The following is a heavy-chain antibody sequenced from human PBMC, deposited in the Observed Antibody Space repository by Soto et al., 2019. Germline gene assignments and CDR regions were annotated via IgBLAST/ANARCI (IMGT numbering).Heavy chain of an antibody. Sequence: GGSLRLSCAASGFTFSDYYMSRIRQAPGKGLEWVSYISSSGSTIYYADSVKGRFTISRDNAKNSLYLQMNSLRAEDTAVYYCARVDGAIVVVPAAIHFDYWGQGTLVTVSS. D-gene: IGHD2-2*01. J-gene: IGHJ4*02. CDR3: ARVDGAIVVVPAAIHFDY. V-gene: IGHV3-11*01. CDR2: ISSSGSTI. CDR1: GFTFSDYY.